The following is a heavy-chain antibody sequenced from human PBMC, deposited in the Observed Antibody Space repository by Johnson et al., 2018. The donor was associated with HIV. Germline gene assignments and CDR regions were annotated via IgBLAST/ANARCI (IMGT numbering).Heavy chain of an antibody. V-gene: IGHV3-30*02. CDR1: GFTFSSYG. CDR2: IRYDGSNK. CDR3: ALTDYVDYPQRVPDAFDI. J-gene: IGHJ3*02. Sequence: QVQLVESGGGVVQPGGSLRLSCAASGFTFSSYGMHWVRQATGKGLEWVAFIRYDGSNKYYADSVKGRFTISRDNSKNTLYLQMNSLRAEDTAVYYCALTDYVDYPQRVPDAFDIWGQGTMVTVSS. D-gene: IGHD4-17*01.